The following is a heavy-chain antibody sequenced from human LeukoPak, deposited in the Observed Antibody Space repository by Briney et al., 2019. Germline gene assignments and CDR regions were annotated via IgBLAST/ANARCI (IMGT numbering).Heavy chain of an antibody. CDR3: AEGVAGFDY. CDR1: GGSISSYY. D-gene: IGHD6-19*01. V-gene: IGHV4-59*01. J-gene: IGHJ4*02. Sequence: MASETLSLTCTVSGGSISSYYWSWIRQPPGKGLEWIGYIYYSGSTNYNPSLKSRVTISVDTSKNQLSLKLSSVTAADTAVYYCAEGVAGFDYWGQGTLVTVSS. CDR2: IYYSGST.